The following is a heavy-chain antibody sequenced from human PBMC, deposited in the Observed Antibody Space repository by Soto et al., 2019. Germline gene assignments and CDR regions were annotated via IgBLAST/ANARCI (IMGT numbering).Heavy chain of an antibody. CDR3: ARPRGDCSGGSCHVESWFDP. D-gene: IGHD2-15*01. CDR2: IIPIFGTA. V-gene: IGHV1-69*12. J-gene: IGHJ5*02. Sequence: QVQLVQSGAEVKKPGSSVKVSCKASGGTFSSYAISWVRQAPGQGLEWMGGIIPIFGTANYAQKFQGRVTTTADEAXXTXYXXLSSLRSEDTAVYYCARPRGDCSGGSCHVESWFDPWGEGTLVTVSS. CDR1: GGTFSSYA.